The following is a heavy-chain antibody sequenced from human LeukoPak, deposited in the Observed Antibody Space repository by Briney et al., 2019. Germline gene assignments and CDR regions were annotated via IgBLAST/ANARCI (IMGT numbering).Heavy chain of an antibody. CDR2: LFYSGST. V-gene: IGHV4-59*01. CDR3: ATVAVIRGVTYFDY. J-gene: IGHJ4*02. CDR1: GGSISSYY. Sequence: SETLSLTCTVSGGSISSYYWSWIRQPTGKGLEWIAYLFYSGSTDYNPSLESRVTISVDTSKNQFSLKLRSVTAADTAVYYCATVAVIRGVTYFDYWGQGTLVTVSS. D-gene: IGHD3-10*01.